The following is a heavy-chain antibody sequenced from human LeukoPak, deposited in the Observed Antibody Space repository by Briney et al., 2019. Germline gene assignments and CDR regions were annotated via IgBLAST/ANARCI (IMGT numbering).Heavy chain of an antibody. CDR1: GFTFSSYA. J-gene: IGHJ4*02. V-gene: IGHV3-23*01. Sequence: GGSLRFSCAASGFTFSSYAMSWVRQAPGKGLEWVSAISGSGGSTYYADSVKGRFTISRDNSKNTLYLQMNSLRAEDTAVYYCAKGGAYHYYDSSGLDYWGQGTLVTVSS. CDR2: ISGSGGST. CDR3: AKGGAYHYYDSSGLDY. D-gene: IGHD3-22*01.